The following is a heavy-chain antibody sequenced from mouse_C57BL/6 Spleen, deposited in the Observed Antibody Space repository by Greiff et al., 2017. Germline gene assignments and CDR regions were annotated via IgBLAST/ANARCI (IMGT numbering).Heavy chain of an antibody. J-gene: IGHJ3*01. V-gene: IGHV3-6*01. Sequence: EVQVVESGPGLVKPSQSLSLTCSVTGYSITSGYYWNWIRQFPGNKLERMGYISYDGSNNYNPSLKNRISITRDTSKNQFFLTLNSVTTEDTATYYCARDYYGSEDWFAYWGQGTLVTVSA. CDR1: GYSITSGYY. D-gene: IGHD1-1*01. CDR2: ISYDGSN. CDR3: ARDYYGSEDWFAY.